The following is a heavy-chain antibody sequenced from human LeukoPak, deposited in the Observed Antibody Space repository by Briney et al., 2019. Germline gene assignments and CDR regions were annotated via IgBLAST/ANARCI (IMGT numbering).Heavy chain of an antibody. CDR3: ARGQGELSSRLHAFDI. D-gene: IGHD3-16*02. J-gene: IGHJ3*02. Sequence: GGSLRLSCVDSGFTFSNYWMTWVRQAPGKGLEWVANIKQDGGEKYYVDSVKGRFTISRDNAKNPLYLQMNSLRAEDAAVYFCARGQGELSSRLHAFDIWGQGTMVTVSS. CDR1: GFTFSNYW. CDR2: IKQDGGEK. V-gene: IGHV3-7*01.